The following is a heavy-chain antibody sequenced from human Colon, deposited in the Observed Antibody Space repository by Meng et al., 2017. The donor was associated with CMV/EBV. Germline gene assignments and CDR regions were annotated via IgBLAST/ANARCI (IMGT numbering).Heavy chain of an antibody. CDR2: INPSGVGT. V-gene: IGHV1-46*01. CDR1: GYTFINYY. CDR3: ARGPLDPESEYTTSSMYFDY. J-gene: IGHJ4*02. D-gene: IGHD6-6*01. Sequence: ASVKVSCKASGYTFINYYMYWVRQAPGQGLEWMGMINPSGVGTSYAQKFQGRVTMTRDTSTTTFYMELSSLRSDDTAVYYCARGPLDPESEYTTSSMYFDYWGQGTLVTVSS.